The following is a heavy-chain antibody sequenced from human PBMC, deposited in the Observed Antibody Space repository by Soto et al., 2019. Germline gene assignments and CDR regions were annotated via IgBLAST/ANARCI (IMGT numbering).Heavy chain of an antibody. CDR2: TRNKGNSYTT. J-gene: IGHJ4*02. V-gene: IGHV3-72*01. Sequence: EVQLVESGGALVQPGGSLRLSCAASGFTFSDHHMDWVRQAPGKGLEWVGRTRNKGNSYTTEYAACVKGRFTISRDESNKSRYLQTYLLKNGDTGVYYCAVVVATSAYWGQGNLVTVSS. CDR1: GFTFSDHH. D-gene: IGHD2-15*01. CDR3: AVVVATSAY.